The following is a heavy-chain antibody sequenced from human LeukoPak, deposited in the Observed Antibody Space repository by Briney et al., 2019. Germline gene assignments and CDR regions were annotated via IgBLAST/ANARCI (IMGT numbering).Heavy chain of an antibody. CDR1: GGSVSSGTYY. CDR2: SYYSGST. CDR3: TRSTNLEAFDI. D-gene: IGHD2-8*01. Sequence: SETLSLTCTVSGGSVSSGTYYWSWIRQPPGKVLEWIGYSYYSGSTNYNPSLKSRVTVSVDTSKNQCSRKLSSVTTADTAVYYCTRSTNLEAFDIWGQRTMVTASS. V-gene: IGHV4-61*01. J-gene: IGHJ3*02.